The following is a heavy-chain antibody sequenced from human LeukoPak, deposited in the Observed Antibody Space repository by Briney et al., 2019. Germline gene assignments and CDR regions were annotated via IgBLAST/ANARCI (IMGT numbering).Heavy chain of an antibody. Sequence: ASVTVSCKASGYTFTSYGISWVRQAPGQGLEWMGWISAYNGNTNYAQKLQGRVTMATDTSTSTAYMELRSLRSDDTAVYYCARYCSSTSCWGGFDPWGQGTLVTVSS. J-gene: IGHJ5*02. V-gene: IGHV1-18*01. CDR2: ISAYNGNT. CDR1: GYTFTSYG. CDR3: ARYCSSTSCWGGFDP. D-gene: IGHD2-2*01.